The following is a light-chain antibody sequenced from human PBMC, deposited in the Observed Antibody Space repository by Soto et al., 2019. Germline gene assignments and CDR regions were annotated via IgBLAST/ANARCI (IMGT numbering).Light chain of an antibody. CDR2: AAS. V-gene: IGKV1-39*01. CDR3: KQSYSTPPWT. Sequence: DIQMTQSPSSLSASVGDRVTITCRASQSISSYLNWYQQKPGKAPKLLIYAASSLQSGVPSRFSGSGSGTDFTITISSLQPEDFATYYCKQSYSTPPWTFGQGTKVEIK. CDR1: QSISSY. J-gene: IGKJ1*01.